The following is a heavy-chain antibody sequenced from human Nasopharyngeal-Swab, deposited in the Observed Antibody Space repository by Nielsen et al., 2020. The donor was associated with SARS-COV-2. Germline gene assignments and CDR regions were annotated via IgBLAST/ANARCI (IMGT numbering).Heavy chain of an antibody. J-gene: IGHJ3*02. CDR3: ARPVTWDSDDAFDI. CDR2: ISWNSGSI. D-gene: IGHD4-17*01. V-gene: IGHV3-9*01. CDR1: GFTFDDYA. Sequence: SLKISCAASGFTFDDYAMHWVRQAPGKGLEWVSGISWNSGSIGYADSVKGRFTISRDNSKNTLYLQMNSLRAEDTAVYYCARPVTWDSDDAFDIWGQGTMVTVSS.